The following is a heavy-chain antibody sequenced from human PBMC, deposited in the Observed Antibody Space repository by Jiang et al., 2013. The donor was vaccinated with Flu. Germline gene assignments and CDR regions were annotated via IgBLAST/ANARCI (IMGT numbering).Heavy chain of an antibody. V-gene: IGHV4-39*07. CDR1: GDSISSSYHY. CDR2: IYYSGST. J-gene: IGHJ4*02. Sequence: GSGLVKPSETLSLTCTVSGDSISSSYHYWGWIRQPPGKGLEWIGNIYYSGSTYYNPSLKSRVTVSVGTSKNQFSLKMSSVTAADAAVYYCAREVGIAAAGQFGYWGQGTLVTVSS. CDR3: AREVGIAAAGQFGY. D-gene: IGHD6-13*01.